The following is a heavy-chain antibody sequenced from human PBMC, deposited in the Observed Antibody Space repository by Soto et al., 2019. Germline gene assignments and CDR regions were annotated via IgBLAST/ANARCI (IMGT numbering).Heavy chain of an antibody. J-gene: IGHJ4*02. CDR3: VRSDWGSSRQLDS. D-gene: IGHD3-16*02. CDR1: GYFIRAGYY. CDR2: FYHGGRT. V-gene: IGHV4-38-2*01. Sequence: SETLSLTCAVSGYFIRAGYYWGWIRQPPGKGLEWVATFYHGGRTYFNPSLQSRVTISVDTSNNQFSLRLSSVTAADTAVYYCVRSDWGSSRQLDSWGQGAQVTV.